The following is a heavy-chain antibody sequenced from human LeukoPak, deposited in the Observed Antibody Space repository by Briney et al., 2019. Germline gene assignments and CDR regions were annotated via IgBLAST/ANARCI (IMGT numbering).Heavy chain of an antibody. D-gene: IGHD5-12*01. CDR3: ARLLVATPGVDP. CDR2: ISSSGTTI. V-gene: IGHV3-48*03. CDR1: GFTFSSYE. J-gene: IGHJ5*02. Sequence: GGSLRLSCAASGFTFSSYEMHWVRQAPGKGLEWVADISSSGTTIYYADSVKGRFTISRDNAKNSLYLQMNSLRAEDTAVYYCARLLVATPGVDPWGEGTLVTVSS.